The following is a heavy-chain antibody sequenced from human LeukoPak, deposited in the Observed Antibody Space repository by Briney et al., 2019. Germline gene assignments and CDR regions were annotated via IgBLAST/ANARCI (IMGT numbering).Heavy chain of an antibody. V-gene: IGHV1-46*01. CDR2: INPSGGST. CDR3: ARVVAWELPTIVVVPVDY. CDR1: GYTFTNYF. Sequence: GASVKVSCKASGYTFTNYFMHWVRQAPGQGLEWMGIINPSGGSTSYAQKFQGRVTMTTDTSTSTAYMELRSLRSDDTAVYYCARVVAWELPTIVVVPVDYWGQGTLVTVSS. D-gene: IGHD2-2*01. J-gene: IGHJ4*02.